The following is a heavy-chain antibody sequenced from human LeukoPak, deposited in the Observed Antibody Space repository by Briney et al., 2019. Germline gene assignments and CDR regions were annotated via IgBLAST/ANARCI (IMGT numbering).Heavy chain of an antibody. D-gene: IGHD2-15*01. CDR1: GYTFTSYA. V-gene: IGHV1-3*01. J-gene: IGHJ3*02. Sequence: ASVKVSCKASGYTFTSYAMHWVRQAPGQRLEWMGWINAGNGNTKYSQKFQGRVTITRDTSASTAYMELSSLRSEDTAVYYCARVRYCSGGSCFSFDAFDIWGQGTMVTVSS. CDR2: INAGNGNT. CDR3: ARVRYCSGGSCFSFDAFDI.